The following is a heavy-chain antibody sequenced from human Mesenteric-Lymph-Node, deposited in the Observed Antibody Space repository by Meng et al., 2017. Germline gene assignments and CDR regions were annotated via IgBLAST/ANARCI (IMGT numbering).Heavy chain of an antibody. CDR2: IYPGDSNT. V-gene: IGHV5-51*01. Sequence: GESLKISCEGSGYSFTNYWIGWVRQMPGKGLEWMGTIYPGDSNTRYSPSFQGQVTISADRSISTAYLQWSSLKASDTAMYYCARHLDYGSNAFCDYWGQGTLVTVSS. D-gene: IGHD4-23*01. J-gene: IGHJ4*02. CDR1: GYSFTNYW. CDR3: ARHLDYGSNAFCDY.